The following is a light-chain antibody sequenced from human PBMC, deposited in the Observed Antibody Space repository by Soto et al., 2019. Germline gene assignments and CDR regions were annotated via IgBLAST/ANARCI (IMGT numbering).Light chain of an antibody. Sequence: DIQMTQSPSTLSGSVGGRVPINCRASQTISSWLAWYQQKPGKAPKVLIYKASTLKSGVPSRFIGSGSGTEFTLTISSLQPDDVATYYCQHYASFSGTLGQGTKVDIK. CDR2: KAS. CDR3: QHYASFSGT. CDR1: QTISSW. J-gene: IGKJ1*01. V-gene: IGKV1-5*03.